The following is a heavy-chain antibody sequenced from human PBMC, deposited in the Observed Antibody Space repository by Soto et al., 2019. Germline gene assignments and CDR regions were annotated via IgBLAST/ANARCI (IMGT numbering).Heavy chain of an antibody. CDR3: ARCLRDDYIWGSYRYLVNWFDP. J-gene: IGHJ5*02. V-gene: IGHV5-51*01. CDR1: GYSFTSYW. D-gene: IGHD3-16*02. Sequence: GESLKISCKGSGYSFTSYWIGWVRQMPGKGLEWMGIIYPGDSDTRYSPYFQGQVTISADKSISTAYLQWSSLKASDTAMYYCARCLRDDYIWGSYRYLVNWFDPWGQGTQVTVSS. CDR2: IYPGDSDT.